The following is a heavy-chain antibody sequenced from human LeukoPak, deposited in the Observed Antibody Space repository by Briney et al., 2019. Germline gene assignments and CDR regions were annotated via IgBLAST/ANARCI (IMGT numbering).Heavy chain of an antibody. D-gene: IGHD2-2*02. CDR1: GGSISSSSYY. J-gene: IGHJ5*02. CDR3: ASRHCSSTSCYTSWFDP. Sequence: PSETLSLTCTVSGGSISSSSYYWGWIRQPPGEGLEWIGSIYYSGSTYYNPSLKSRVTISVDTSKNQFSLKLSSVTAADTAVCYCASRHCSSTSCYTSWFDPWGQGTLVTVSS. V-gene: IGHV4-39*01. CDR2: IYYSGST.